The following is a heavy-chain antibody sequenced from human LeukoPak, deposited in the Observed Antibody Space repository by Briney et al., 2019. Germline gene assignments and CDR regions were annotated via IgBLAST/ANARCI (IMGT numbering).Heavy chain of an antibody. CDR2: IYHSGYT. V-gene: IGHV4-38-2*02. J-gene: IGHJ4*02. CDR1: GYSISSGYY. Sequence: SETLSLTCNVSGYSISSGYYWAWIRQAPGKGLEWIGSIYHSGYTHYNPSLKGRVTISVDTSKNDFSLKLSSVAAADTAIYYCARDLNPTHYFDYWGQGTLVTVSS. CDR3: ARDLNPTHYFDY.